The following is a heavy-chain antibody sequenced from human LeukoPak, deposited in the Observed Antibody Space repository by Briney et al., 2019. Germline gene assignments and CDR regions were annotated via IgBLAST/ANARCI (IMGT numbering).Heavy chain of an antibody. V-gene: IGHV4-59*08. Sequence: PGGSLRLSCAASGFTFSGYYWSWIRQPPGKGLEWIGYIYYSGSTNYNPSLKSRVTISVDTSKNQFSLKLSSVTAADTAVYYCARQDSSGWYYWGQGTLVTVSS. CDR3: ARQDSSGWYY. J-gene: IGHJ4*02. CDR1: GFTFSGYY. CDR2: IYYSGST. D-gene: IGHD6-19*01.